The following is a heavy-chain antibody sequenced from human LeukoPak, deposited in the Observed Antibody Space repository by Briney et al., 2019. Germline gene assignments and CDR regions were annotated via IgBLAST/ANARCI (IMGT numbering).Heavy chain of an antibody. Sequence: GASVKVSCKASGYTFTSYDINWVRQATGQGLEWMGWMNPNSGNTGYAQKFQDRVTMTRNTSISTAYMELSILRSEDTAVYYCARDSPARGDPPPHWGQGTLVTVSS. CDR3: ARDSPARGDPPPH. CDR2: MNPNSGNT. V-gene: IGHV1-8*01. D-gene: IGHD3-10*01. J-gene: IGHJ1*01. CDR1: GYTFTSYD.